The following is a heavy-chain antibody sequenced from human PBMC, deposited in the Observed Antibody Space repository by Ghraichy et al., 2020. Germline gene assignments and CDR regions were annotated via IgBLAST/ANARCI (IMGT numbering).Heavy chain of an antibody. CDR1: GGSISSYY. J-gene: IGHJ4*02. CDR2: IYYSGST. V-gene: IGHV4-59*08. D-gene: IGHD2-21*02. Sequence: SETLSLTCTVSGGSISSYYWSWIRQPPGKGLEWIGYIYYSGSTNYNPSLKSRVTISVDTSKNQFSLKLSSVTAADTAVYYCARHPGDCGGDCYPPTYFDYWCQGTLVTVSS. CDR3: ARHPGDCGGDCYPPTYFDY.